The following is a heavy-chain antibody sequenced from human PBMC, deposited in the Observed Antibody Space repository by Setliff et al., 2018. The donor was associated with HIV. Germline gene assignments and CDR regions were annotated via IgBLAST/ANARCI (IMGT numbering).Heavy chain of an antibody. D-gene: IGHD3-22*01. V-gene: IGHV3-48*04. CDR2: ISSSSSTI. Sequence: GGSLRLSCAASGFIFKTYWMHWVRQAPGKGLEWVSYISSSSSTIYYADSVKGRFTISRDNAKNTLYLQMNSLRAEDTAVYYCARDLSYDYDRSSDTFDYWGQGTLVTVSS. CDR3: ARDLSYDYDRSSDTFDY. CDR1: GFIFKTYW. J-gene: IGHJ4*02.